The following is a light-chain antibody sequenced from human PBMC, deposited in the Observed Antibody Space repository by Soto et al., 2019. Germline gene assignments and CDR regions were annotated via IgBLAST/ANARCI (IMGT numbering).Light chain of an antibody. V-gene: IGKV1-9*01. CDR3: QQLNSYPYT. CDR1: QGISTY. Sequence: DIQLTQSPSFLSASVGDRVTITCRASQGISTYLAWYQQKSGKAPKLLIYVACTLQSGVPSRFSGSGSGTEFTLTISSLQPEDIATYYCQQLNSYPYTFGQGTKLEIK. J-gene: IGKJ2*01. CDR2: VAC.